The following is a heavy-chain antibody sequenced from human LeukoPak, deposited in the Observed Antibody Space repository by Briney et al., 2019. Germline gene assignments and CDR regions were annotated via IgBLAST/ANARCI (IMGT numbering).Heavy chain of an antibody. CDR1: GGSPYNSY. CDR3: ARGPSTTVTNRNYFGY. Sequence: SETLSLTCTVSGGSPYNSYVNWIRQSPGKGLEWIGYIYYIETADYKPTNYNPSFTSRVSISVDSSKNEFSLKLSSVTPADTAVYYCARGPSTTVTNRNYFGYWGQGTLVTVSS. J-gene: IGHJ4*02. D-gene: IGHD4-11*01. CDR2: IYYIETADYKPT. V-gene: IGHV4-59*01.